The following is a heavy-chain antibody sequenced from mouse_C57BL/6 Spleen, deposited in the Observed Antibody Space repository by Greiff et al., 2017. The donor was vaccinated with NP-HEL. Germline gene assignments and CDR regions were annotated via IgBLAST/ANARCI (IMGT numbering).Heavy chain of an antibody. Sequence: QVQLQQSGAELMKPGASVKLSCKATGYTFTGYWLEWVKQRPGHGLEWIGEILPGSGSTNYNEKFKGKATFTADTSSNTAYMQLSSLTTEDSAIYYCAKGRKLRPHYYSMDYWGQGTSVTVAS. CDR1: GYTFTGYW. D-gene: IGHD3-2*02. V-gene: IGHV1-9*01. CDR3: AKGRKLRPHYYSMDY. CDR2: ILPGSGST. J-gene: IGHJ4*01.